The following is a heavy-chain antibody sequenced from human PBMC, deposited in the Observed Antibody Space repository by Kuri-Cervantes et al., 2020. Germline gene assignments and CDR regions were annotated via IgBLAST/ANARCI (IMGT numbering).Heavy chain of an antibody. CDR1: GFTFSSYG. J-gene: IGHJ6*02. Sequence: GEYLKPSCAASGFTFSSYGLHWVRQAPGKGLEWVAVIWYDGSNKYYADSVKGRFTISRDNSKNTLYLQMNSLRAEDTAVYYCARSGGVIAQYGMDVWGQGTTVTVSS. CDR2: IWYDGSNK. D-gene: IGHD3-16*02. CDR3: ARSGGVIAQYGMDV. V-gene: IGHV3-33*01.